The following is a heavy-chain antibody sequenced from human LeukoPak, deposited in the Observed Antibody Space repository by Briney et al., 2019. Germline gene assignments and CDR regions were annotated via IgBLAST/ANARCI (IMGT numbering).Heavy chain of an antibody. CDR2: IYTSGNT. J-gene: IGHJ6*03. D-gene: IGHD2-2*01. CDR1: GGSMSPYY. V-gene: IGHV4-4*07. CDR3: AREIVVVPAGYYYYMDV. Sequence: SETLSLTCTVSGGSMSPYYWSWIRQPAGKGLEWIGRIYTSGNTNYNPSLKSRVTMSVDTSKNQFSLKLSSVTAADTAVYYCAREIVVVPAGYYYYMDVWGKGTTVTVSS.